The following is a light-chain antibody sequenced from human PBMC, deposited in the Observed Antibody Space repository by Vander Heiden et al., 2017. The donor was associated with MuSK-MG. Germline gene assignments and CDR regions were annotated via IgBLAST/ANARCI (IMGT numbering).Light chain of an antibody. CDR3: QQSYSTPTT. CDR1: QSISIY. CDR2: AAS. V-gene: IGKV1-39*01. Sequence: DIQMTQSPSSLSASVGDRVTITCRAGQSISIYLNWYQQKPGKAPKLLIYAASSLQSGVPSRFSGSGSGTDFTLAIRSLQPEDFVTYYCQQSYSTPTTFGQGTKVEIK. J-gene: IGKJ1*01.